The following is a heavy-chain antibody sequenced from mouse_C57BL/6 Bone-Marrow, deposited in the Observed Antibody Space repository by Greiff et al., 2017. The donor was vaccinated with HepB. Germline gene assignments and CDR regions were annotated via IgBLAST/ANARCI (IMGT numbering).Heavy chain of an antibody. Sequence: QVQLQQSGPELVKPGASVKISCKASGYAFSSSWMNWVKQRPGKGLVWIGRIYPGDGDTNYNGKFKGKATLTADKSSSTAYMQLSSLTSEDSAVYFCAEDYYGSSPWFAYWGQGTLVTVSA. CDR1: GYAFSSSW. CDR3: AEDYYGSSPWFAY. D-gene: IGHD1-1*01. V-gene: IGHV1-82*01. J-gene: IGHJ3*01. CDR2: IYPGDGDT.